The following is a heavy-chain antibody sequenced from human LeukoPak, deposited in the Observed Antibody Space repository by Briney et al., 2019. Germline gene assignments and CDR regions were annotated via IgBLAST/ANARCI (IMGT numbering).Heavy chain of an antibody. V-gene: IGHV3-30*02. CDR1: GFTFSSYG. D-gene: IGHD2-21*02. Sequence: GGSLRLSCAASGFTFSSYGMHWVRQAPGKGLEWVAFIRYDGSNKYYADSVKGRFTISRDNSKNTLYLQMNSLRAEDTAVYYCAKGGPGGDCGGDCYDNDYWGQGTLVTVSS. CDR3: AKGGPGGDCGGDCYDNDY. J-gene: IGHJ4*02. CDR2: IRYDGSNK.